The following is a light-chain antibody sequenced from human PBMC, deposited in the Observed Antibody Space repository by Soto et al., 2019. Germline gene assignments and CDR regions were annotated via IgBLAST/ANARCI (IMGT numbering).Light chain of an antibody. CDR2: SAS. Sequence: VMTQSPATLSVSPGERATLSCRASQSVNTNLAWYQQKPGQAPRLLIYSASTRATGIPARFSGSGSGTDFTLTISSLQSADFAVYYCQQYDNWPPVTFGQGTRVEIK. CDR1: QSVNTN. V-gene: IGKV3D-15*01. J-gene: IGKJ5*01. CDR3: QQYDNWPPVT.